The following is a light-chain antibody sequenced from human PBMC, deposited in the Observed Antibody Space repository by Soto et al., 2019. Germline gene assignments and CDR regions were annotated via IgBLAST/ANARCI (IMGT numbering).Light chain of an antibody. J-gene: IGKJ4*01. CDR1: QSISSY. Sequence: DIQMTQSPSSLSASVGDRVTITCRASQSISSYLNWYQQKPGKAPKLLIYAASSLQSGVPSRFSGSGSGTDFTLTISSLQPEDFATYYCQQSYMTPLTFGGGT. CDR3: QQSYMTPLT. V-gene: IGKV1-39*01. CDR2: AAS.